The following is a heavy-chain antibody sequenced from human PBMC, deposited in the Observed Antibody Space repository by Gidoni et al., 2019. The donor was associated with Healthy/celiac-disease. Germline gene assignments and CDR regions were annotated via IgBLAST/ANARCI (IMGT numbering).Heavy chain of an antibody. CDR3: AKGGEQQLVPEWWGDS. Sequence: EVQLLESGGGLVQPGGSLRLSCEVSGFTFSSYAMNWVRQVPGKGLEWVSSIRGSGGSRYYADSAKGRFTVSRDNSKNTLYLQMNSLKADDTAVYYCAKGGEQQLVPEWWGDSWGRGTLVTVSS. CDR2: IRGSGGSR. D-gene: IGHD6-13*01. J-gene: IGHJ4*02. V-gene: IGHV3-23*01. CDR1: GFTFSSYA.